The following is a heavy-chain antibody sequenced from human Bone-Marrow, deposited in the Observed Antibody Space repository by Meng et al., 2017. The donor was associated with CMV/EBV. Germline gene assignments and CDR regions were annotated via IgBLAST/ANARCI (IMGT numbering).Heavy chain of an antibody. J-gene: IGHJ5*02. CDR3: ARDLSGISDWFDP. D-gene: IGHD6-13*01. CDR2: ISYDGSNK. V-gene: IGHV3-30-3*01. CDR1: GFTFSSYA. Sequence: GGSLRLSCAASGFTFSSYAMHWVRQAPGKGLEWVAVISYDGSNKYYVDSVKGRFTISRDNAKNSLYLQMNSLRAEDTAVYYCARDLSGISDWFDPWGQGTLVTVSS.